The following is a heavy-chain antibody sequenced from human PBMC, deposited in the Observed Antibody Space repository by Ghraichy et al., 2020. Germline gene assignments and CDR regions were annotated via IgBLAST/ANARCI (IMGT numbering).Heavy chain of an antibody. V-gene: IGHV4-4*09. CDR1: GGSIRTAY. CDR3: GTHHSDYVLIDY. J-gene: IGHJ4*02. CDR2: IHSSGST. D-gene: IGHD4-11*01. Sequence: SETLSLTCTISGGSIRTAYWSWLRQTPGKGLEWIAYIHSSGSTHFNPSLKSRVTISRDTSKNQITLNLKAVTAADAAVYFCGTHHSDYVLIDYWGQGTPVTVSS.